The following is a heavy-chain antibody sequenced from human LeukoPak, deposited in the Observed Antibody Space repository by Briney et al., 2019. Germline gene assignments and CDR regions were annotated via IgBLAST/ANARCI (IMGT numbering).Heavy chain of an antibody. Sequence: PSETLSLTCALYGRSFSDHYWTWIRQAPGKGLEWIGEINHSGNTNYHPSLKSRVTISVDTSKNQFSLKLNSVTAADTAVYYCARLWDESGSYWGQGIMVIVSS. CDR1: GRSFSDHY. CDR3: ARLWDESGSY. D-gene: IGHD1-26*01. V-gene: IGHV4-34*01. CDR2: INHSGNT. J-gene: IGHJ4*02.